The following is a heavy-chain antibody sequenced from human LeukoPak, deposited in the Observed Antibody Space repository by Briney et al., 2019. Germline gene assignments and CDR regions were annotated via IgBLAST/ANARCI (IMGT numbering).Heavy chain of an antibody. Sequence: PGVSLRLSCEASGFTFSSCGMHWVRQAPGKGLEWVAYTRYDGSDKYYIDSVKGRFTIARDNSKKTLYLQMTSLRPDDTAVYFCAKDEGVGASYFDYWGQGTLVAVSS. CDR3: AKDEGVGASYFDY. CDR2: TRYDGSDK. V-gene: IGHV3-30*02. D-gene: IGHD1-26*01. CDR1: GFTFSSCG. J-gene: IGHJ4*02.